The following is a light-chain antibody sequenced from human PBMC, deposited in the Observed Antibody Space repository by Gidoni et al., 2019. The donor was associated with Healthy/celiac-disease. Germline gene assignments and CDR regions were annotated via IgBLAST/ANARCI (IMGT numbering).Light chain of an antibody. V-gene: IGKV3-11*01. CDR3: QQRSNWPAIFT. CDR2: DAS. Sequence: EIVLTQSPATLSLSPGARATLPCRASQSVSSYLAWYQQKPGQAPRLLIYDASNRATGIPARFSGSGSGTDFTLTISSIEPEDFAVYYCQQRSNWPAIFTFGPGTKVDIK. J-gene: IGKJ3*01. CDR1: QSVSSY.